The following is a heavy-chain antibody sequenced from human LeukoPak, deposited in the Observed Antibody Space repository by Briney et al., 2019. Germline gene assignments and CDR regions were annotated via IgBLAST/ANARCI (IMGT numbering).Heavy chain of an antibody. Sequence: GGSLRLSCVASGFTFSSYDMNWVRQAPGKGLEWVSGIRGSGGTTYYADSVKGRFTISRDNSKNTMYLQMNSLRAEDTAVYYCAREARYCSSSSCDYFDYWGQGTLVTVSS. V-gene: IGHV3-23*01. CDR2: IRGSGGTT. J-gene: IGHJ4*02. CDR1: GFTFSSYD. D-gene: IGHD2-2*01. CDR3: AREARYCSSSSCDYFDY.